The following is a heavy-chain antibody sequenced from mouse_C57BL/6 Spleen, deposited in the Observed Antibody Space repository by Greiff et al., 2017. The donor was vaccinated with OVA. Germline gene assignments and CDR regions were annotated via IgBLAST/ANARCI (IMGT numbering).Heavy chain of an antibody. J-gene: IGHJ3*01. V-gene: IGHV7-3*01. Sequence: EVKVVESGGGLVQPGGSLSLYCAASGFTFTDYYMSWVRQPPGKALEWLGFIRNKANGYTTEYSASVKGRFTISRDNSQSILYLQMTARRAEDSATYYCARSPYYGSSYWFAYWGQGTLVTVSA. D-gene: IGHD1-1*01. CDR2: IRNKANGYTT. CDR3: ARSPYYGSSYWFAY. CDR1: GFTFTDYY.